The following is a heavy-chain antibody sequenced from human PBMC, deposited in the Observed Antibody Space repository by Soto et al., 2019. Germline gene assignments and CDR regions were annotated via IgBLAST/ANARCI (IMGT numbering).Heavy chain of an antibody. CDR2: ISYDGSNK. Sequence: QVQLVESGGGVVQPGRSLRLSCAASGFTFSSYAMHWVRQAPGKGLEWVAVISYDGSNKYYADSVKGRFTISRDNSKNTLYLQMNSRRAEDTAVYYCARKRSRLVAAGTLSYFQHWGQGTLVTVSS. CDR1: GFTFSSYA. D-gene: IGHD1-26*01. V-gene: IGHV3-30-3*01. J-gene: IGHJ1*01. CDR3: ARKRSRLVAAGTLSYFQH.